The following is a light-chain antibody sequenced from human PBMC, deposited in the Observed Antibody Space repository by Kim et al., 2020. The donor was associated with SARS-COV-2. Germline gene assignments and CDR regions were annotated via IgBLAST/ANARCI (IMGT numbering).Light chain of an antibody. CDR3: QQYNSYWT. Sequence: SAFVGDRVTITCRASQSVSNWLAWYQQKPGKAPKLLIYDASTLKSGVPSRFSGSGSGTEFTLTISSLQPDDFATYYCQQYNSYWTFGQGTKVDIK. CDR1: QSVSNW. J-gene: IGKJ1*01. CDR2: DAS. V-gene: IGKV1-5*01.